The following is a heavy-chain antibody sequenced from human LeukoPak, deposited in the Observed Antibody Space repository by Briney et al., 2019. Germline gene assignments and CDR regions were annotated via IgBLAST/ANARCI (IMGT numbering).Heavy chain of an antibody. CDR2: IYFSGNT. V-gene: IGHV4-38-2*01. Sequence: PSETLSLTCAVSDYSISSGYYWGWIRQPAGKGLEWIGQIYFSGNTKYNPSLKSRVTISVDRSENQFSLKLSSVTAADTAVYFCARHLWSEYHKFDYWGQGTLVTVSS. J-gene: IGHJ4*02. CDR1: DYSISSGYY. CDR3: ARHLWSEYHKFDY. D-gene: IGHD3-3*01.